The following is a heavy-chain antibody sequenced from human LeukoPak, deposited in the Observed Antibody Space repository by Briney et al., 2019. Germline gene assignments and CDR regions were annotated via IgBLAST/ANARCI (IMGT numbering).Heavy chain of an antibody. CDR1: GFTFSSYW. J-gene: IGHJ6*04. CDR3: ARDPGSTSRDYGMDV. Sequence: GGSLRLSCAASGFTFSSYWMSWVRQAPGKGREWVANIKQDGSEKYYVDSVKGRFTISRDNAKNSLYLQMNSLRAEDTAVYYCARDPGSTSRDYGMDVWGKGTTVTVSS. D-gene: IGHD2-2*01. V-gene: IGHV3-7*03. CDR2: IKQDGSEK.